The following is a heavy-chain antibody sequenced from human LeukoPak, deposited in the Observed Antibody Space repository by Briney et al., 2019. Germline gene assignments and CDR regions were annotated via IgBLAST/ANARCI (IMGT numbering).Heavy chain of an antibody. Sequence: ASVKVSCKASGYTFTGYYMHWVRQAPGQGLEWMGWINPNSGGTNYAQKFQGRVTMTRDTSISTAYMELSRLRSDDTAVYYCARDREGVPVNWFDPWGQGTLVTVSS. J-gene: IGHJ5*02. D-gene: IGHD2-2*01. CDR1: GYTFTGYY. CDR3: ARDREGVPVNWFDP. V-gene: IGHV1-2*02. CDR2: INPNSGGT.